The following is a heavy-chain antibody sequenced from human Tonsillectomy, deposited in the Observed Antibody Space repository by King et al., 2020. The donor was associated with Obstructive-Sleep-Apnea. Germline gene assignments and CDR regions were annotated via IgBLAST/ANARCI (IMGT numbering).Heavy chain of an antibody. D-gene: IGHD3-10*01. CDR2: IYYSGST. CDR1: GGSISSFY. J-gene: IGHJ4*02. CDR3: ARVGYYGSGNNDPV. Sequence: QLQESGPGLVKPSETLSLTCTVSGGSISSFYWGWIRQPPGKGLEWIGYIYYSGSTYYNSSLKSRVTISIATSRNQFSLKLSSVTAADTAVYYCARVGYYGSGNNDPVWGQGTLVIVSS. V-gene: IGHV4-59*01.